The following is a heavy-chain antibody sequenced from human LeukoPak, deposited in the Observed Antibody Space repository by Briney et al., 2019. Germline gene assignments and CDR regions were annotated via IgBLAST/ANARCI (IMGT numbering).Heavy chain of an antibody. J-gene: IGHJ4*02. CDR1: GFTFSSYS. CDR3: ARDPHNPGPIDY. Sequence: GGSLRLSCAASGFTFSSYSMNWVRQAPGKGLEWVSSISGNKNYIYYADSVGGRFAISRDNARDSLFLQMDSLRAEDTGVYYCARDPHNPGPIDYWGQGTLVTVSS. CDR2: ISGNKNYI. V-gene: IGHV3-21*01.